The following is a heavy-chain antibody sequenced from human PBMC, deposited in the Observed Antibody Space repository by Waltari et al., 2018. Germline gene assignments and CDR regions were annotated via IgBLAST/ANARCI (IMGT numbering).Heavy chain of an antibody. CDR2: ISSRSSYI. D-gene: IGHD2-15*01. Sequence: EVQLVESGGGLVKPGGSLRLSCAAYGFTFSSYSMNWVRQAPGKGLEWVASISSRSSYIYYADSVKGRFTISRDNAKNSLYLQMNSLRAEDTAVYYCARDQCSGGSCLDYWGQGTLVTVSS. J-gene: IGHJ4*02. CDR1: GFTFSSYS. CDR3: ARDQCSGGSCLDY. V-gene: IGHV3-21*01.